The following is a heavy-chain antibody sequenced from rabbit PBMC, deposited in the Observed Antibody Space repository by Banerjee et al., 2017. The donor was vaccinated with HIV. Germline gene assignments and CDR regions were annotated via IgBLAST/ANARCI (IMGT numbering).Heavy chain of an antibody. D-gene: IGHD4-1*01. CDR2: IYAGSSGTT. CDR3: ARDLAGVIGWNFNL. Sequence: QEQLEESGGDLVKPEGSLTLTCTASGFSFSNKYVMCWVRQAPGKGLEWIACIYAGSSGTTSYASWAKGPFTISKTSSTTVTLQMTSLTAADTATYFCARDLAGVIGWNFNLWGPGTLVTVS. J-gene: IGHJ4*01. V-gene: IGHV1S45*01. CDR1: GFSFSNKYV.